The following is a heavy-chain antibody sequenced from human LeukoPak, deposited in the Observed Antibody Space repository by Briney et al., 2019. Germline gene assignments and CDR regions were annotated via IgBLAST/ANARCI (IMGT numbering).Heavy chain of an antibody. CDR1: GYTFTSYY. Sequence: ASVKVSCKASGYTFTSYYMHWVRQAPGQGLEWMGIINPSGGSASYAQKLQGRVTMTRDTSTSTVYMELSSLRSEDTAVYYCARVSGDAFDIWGQGTMVTVSS. CDR2: INPSGGSA. D-gene: IGHD1-26*01. J-gene: IGHJ3*02. CDR3: ARVSGDAFDI. V-gene: IGHV1-46*01.